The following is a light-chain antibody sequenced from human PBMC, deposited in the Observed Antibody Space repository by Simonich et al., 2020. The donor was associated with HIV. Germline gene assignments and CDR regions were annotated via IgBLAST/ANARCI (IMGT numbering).Light chain of an antibody. CDR1: QVCTFSC. J-gene: IGKJ1*01. V-gene: IGKV3-20*01. Sequence: TSSFLAHQVCTFSCVAVYQQKPGQAPRLLHYCTSRRDTGIPDRFSGSGSGTDFTLTSSRLEPEDFAVYYCQQYANSPRTFGQGTKVEIK. CDR3: QQYANSPRT. CDR2: CTS.